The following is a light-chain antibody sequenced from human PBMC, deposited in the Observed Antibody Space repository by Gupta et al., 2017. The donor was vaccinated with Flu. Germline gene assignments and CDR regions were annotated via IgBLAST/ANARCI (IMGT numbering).Light chain of an antibody. J-gene: IGLJ2*01. Sequence: NFMLTQPHSVSGSPGKTVTISCTRSSGSIGINYVQWYQQLPGTSPKNVIYEDDQRPSGVPDRFSGSIDRSSNSASLTISGLKTEDEADYYCQSYEVFGGGTKLTVL. CDR2: EDD. V-gene: IGLV6-57*01. CDR3: QSYEV. CDR1: SGSIGINY.